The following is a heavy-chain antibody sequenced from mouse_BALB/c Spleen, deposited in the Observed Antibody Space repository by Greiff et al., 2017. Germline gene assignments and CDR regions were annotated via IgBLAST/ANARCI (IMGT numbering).Heavy chain of an antibody. Sequence: VQLKQSGPSLVKPSQTLSLTCSVTGDSITSGYWNWIRKFPGNKLEYMGYISYSGSTYYNPSLKSRISITRDTSKNQYYLQLNSVTTEDTATYYCARFYDGYYAFDYWGQGTTLTVSS. CDR2: ISYSGST. CDR1: GDSITSGY. D-gene: IGHD2-3*01. CDR3: ARFYDGYYAFDY. J-gene: IGHJ2*01. V-gene: IGHV3-8*02.